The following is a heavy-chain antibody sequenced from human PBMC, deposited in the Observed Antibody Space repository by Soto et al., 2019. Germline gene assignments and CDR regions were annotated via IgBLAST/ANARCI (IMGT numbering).Heavy chain of an antibody. J-gene: IGHJ4*02. V-gene: IGHV3-7*03. CDR1: GFTFGSYW. CDR2: ISEDGRDK. CDR3: AKDVEWSLDF. Sequence: GGSLSLSCAASGFTFGSYWMNWVRQTPGRGMEWVAKISEDGRDKYFADSVMGRFTISRDNAKNSVFLQMDSLTAEDTAIYYCAKDVEWSLDFWGQGALVTVSS. D-gene: IGHD3-3*01.